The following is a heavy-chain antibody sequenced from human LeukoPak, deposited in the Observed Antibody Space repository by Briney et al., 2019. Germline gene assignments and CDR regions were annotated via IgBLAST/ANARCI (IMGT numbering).Heavy chain of an antibody. CDR3: ARGDGILAALDY. Sequence: SETLSLTCTVSGYSISSGYYWGWIRQPPGKGLEWIGSIYHSGSTYYNPSLKSRVTISVDTSKNQFSLKLSSVTAADTAVYYCARGDGILAALDYWGQGTLVTVSS. CDR2: IYHSGST. CDR1: GYSISSGYY. J-gene: IGHJ4*02. D-gene: IGHD6-6*01. V-gene: IGHV4-38-2*02.